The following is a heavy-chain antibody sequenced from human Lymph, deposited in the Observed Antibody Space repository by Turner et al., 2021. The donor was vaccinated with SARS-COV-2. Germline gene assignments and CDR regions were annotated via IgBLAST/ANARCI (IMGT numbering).Heavy chain of an antibody. CDR1: GFTFSSYA. V-gene: IGHV3-23*01. Sequence: VQLLESGGGLVQPGGSMRFSCAASGFTFSSYAISCVRQAPGKGLEWISGISSIGGSTYYADSLKGRFTISRDNSKHTLYLQMNSLRAEDTAVYYCAKNEMAMIVVVITLFDYWGQGTLVTVSS. J-gene: IGHJ4*02. CDR3: AKNEMAMIVVVITLFDY. D-gene: IGHD3-22*01. CDR2: ISSIGGST.